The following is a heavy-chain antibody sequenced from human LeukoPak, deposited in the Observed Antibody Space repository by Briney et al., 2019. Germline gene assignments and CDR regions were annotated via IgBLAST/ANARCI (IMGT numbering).Heavy chain of an antibody. CDR2: LTGGGGGT. CDR3: AKDKGAVTGTFDY. CDR1: GFTSSTYA. J-gene: IGHJ4*02. D-gene: IGHD1-14*01. V-gene: IGHV3-23*01. Sequence: GGSLRLSCAASGFTSSTYAMSWVRQAPGKGLEWVSGLTGGGGGTSYADSVKGRFTISRDNSKNTLYLQMNSLRAEDTAVYYCAKDKGAVTGTFDYWGQGTLVTVSS.